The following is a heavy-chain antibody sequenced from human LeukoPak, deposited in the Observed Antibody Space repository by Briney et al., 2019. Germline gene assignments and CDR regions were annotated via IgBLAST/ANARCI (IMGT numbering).Heavy chain of an antibody. Sequence: ASVKVSCKASGYTFTGYYMHWVRQAPGQGLEWMGWINPDSGGTNYAQKFQGRVTMTRDTSISTAYMELSRLRSDDTAVYYCARDLTIFGVVIIPSWFDPWGQGTLVTVSS. CDR1: GYTFTGYY. J-gene: IGHJ5*02. V-gene: IGHV1-2*02. D-gene: IGHD3-3*01. CDR3: ARDLTIFGVVIIPSWFDP. CDR2: INPDSGGT.